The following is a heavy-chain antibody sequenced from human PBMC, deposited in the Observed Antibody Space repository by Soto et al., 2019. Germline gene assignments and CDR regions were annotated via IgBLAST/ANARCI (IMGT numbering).Heavy chain of an antibody. CDR1: GFTFSSYA. CDR3: ARDCDSYSSSWYPYYYYGMDV. V-gene: IGHV3-30-3*01. Sequence: GGSLRLSCAASGFTFSSYAMHWVRQAPGKGLEWVAVISYDGSNKYYADSVKGRFTISRDNSKNTLYLQMNSLRAEDTAVYYCARDCDSYSSSWYPYYYYGMDVWGQGTTVTVSS. CDR2: ISYDGSNK. D-gene: IGHD6-13*01. J-gene: IGHJ6*02.